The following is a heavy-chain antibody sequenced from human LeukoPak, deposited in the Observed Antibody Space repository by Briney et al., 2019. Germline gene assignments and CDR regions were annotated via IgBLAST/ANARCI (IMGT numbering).Heavy chain of an antibody. D-gene: IGHD4-23*01. Sequence: SETLSLTCTVSGGSISGYYWSWIRQPPGKGLEWIGYIYYSGSTNYNPSLKSRVTISVDTSKNQFSLKLSSVTAADTAVYYCARGSGKLDFDYWGQGTLVTVSP. V-gene: IGHV4-59*01. CDR1: GGSISGYY. CDR3: ARGSGKLDFDY. CDR2: IYYSGST. J-gene: IGHJ4*02.